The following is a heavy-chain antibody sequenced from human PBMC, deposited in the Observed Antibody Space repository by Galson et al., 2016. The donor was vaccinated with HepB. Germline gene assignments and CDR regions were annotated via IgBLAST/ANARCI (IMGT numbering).Heavy chain of an antibody. J-gene: IGHJ4*02. CDR2: ISYSGSA. CDR1: GASVSSSY. D-gene: IGHD3-10*01. CDR3: AREGGASGNY. Sequence: SETLSLTCNVSGASVSSSYWSWIRQPPGKGLEWIGYISYSGSADYNPSLRSRVTIAIDTSKNQFSLKVTSVTTADTAVYYCAREGGASGNYWGQGTLVTVSS. V-gene: IGHV4-59*02.